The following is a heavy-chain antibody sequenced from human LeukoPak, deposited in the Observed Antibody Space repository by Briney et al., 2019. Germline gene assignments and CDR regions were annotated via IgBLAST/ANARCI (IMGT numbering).Heavy chain of an antibody. CDR1: GYTFTSYA. V-gene: IGHV7-4-1*02. CDR2: INTNTGNP. D-gene: IGHD6-25*01. J-gene: IGHJ6*03. CDR3: ARDRSPMQRFESMDV. Sequence: GASVKVSCKASGYTFTSYAMNWVRQAPGQGLEWMGWINTNTGNPTYAQGLTGRFVFSLDTSVSTAYLQISSLKAEDTAVYYCARDRSPMQRFESMDVWGKGTTVTVSS.